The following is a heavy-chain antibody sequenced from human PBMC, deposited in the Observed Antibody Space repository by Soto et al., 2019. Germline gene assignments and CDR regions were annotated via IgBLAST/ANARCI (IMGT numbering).Heavy chain of an antibody. Sequence: QVQLVQSGAEVKKPGSSVKVSCKASGGTFSSYAISWVRQAPGQGLEWMGGIIPIFGTANYAQKFQGRVTITADESTSTAYMEQSSLRSEDTAVDYCARRPSHSSGYSFWFDPWGQGTLVTVSS. CDR2: IIPIFGTA. CDR1: GGTFSSYA. CDR3: ARRPSHSSGYSFWFDP. D-gene: IGHD3-22*01. J-gene: IGHJ5*02. V-gene: IGHV1-69*01.